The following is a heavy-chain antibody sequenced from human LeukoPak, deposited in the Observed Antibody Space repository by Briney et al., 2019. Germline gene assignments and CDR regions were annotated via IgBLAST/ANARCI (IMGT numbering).Heavy chain of an antibody. CDR1: GGTLSSYA. CDR2: IIPIFGIV. Sequence: SVKLSCNASGGTLSSYAINWVRQAPGQGLEWIGRIIPIFGIVNYAQNFQGRVTITADKSTNTDYMELSSLRSEDTAFYYCARADSSGYSLDENFDYWGQGTLVTVSS. CDR3: ARADSSGYSLDENFDY. D-gene: IGHD3-22*01. V-gene: IGHV1-69*04. J-gene: IGHJ4*02.